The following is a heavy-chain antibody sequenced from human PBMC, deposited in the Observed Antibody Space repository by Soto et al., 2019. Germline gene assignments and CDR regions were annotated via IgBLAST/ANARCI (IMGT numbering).Heavy chain of an antibody. CDR3: ASSQKGYNWNYFDH. CDR2: VFYTGFT. D-gene: IGHD1-20*01. V-gene: IGHV4-39*01. CDR1: GGSISGSYYY. Sequence: TSETLSLTCAVSGGSISGSYYYWGWLRQSPGRGPEWIGSVFYTGFTSYNPSLESRVSVSVGTSKNQFSLKVSAVTAADTAVYYCASSQKGYNWNYFDHWGQGALVTVSS. J-gene: IGHJ4*02.